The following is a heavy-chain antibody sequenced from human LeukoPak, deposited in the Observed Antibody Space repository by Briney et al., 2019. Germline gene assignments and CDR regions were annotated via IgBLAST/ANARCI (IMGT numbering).Heavy chain of an antibody. J-gene: IGHJ6*04. CDR1: GYTFTSYG. CDR2: ISAYNGNT. V-gene: IGHV1-18*01. CDR3: ATEVRGWGSPLVDV. Sequence: GASVKVSCKASGYTFTSYGISWVRQAPGQGLEWMGWISAYNGNTNYAQKLQGRVTMTTDTSTSTAYMELRRLRSDDTAVYYCATEVRGWGSPLVDVWGKGTTVTVSS. D-gene: IGHD3-10*01.